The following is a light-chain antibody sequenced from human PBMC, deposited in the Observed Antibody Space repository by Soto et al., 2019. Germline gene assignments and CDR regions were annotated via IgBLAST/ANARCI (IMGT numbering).Light chain of an antibody. J-gene: IGKJ5*01. CDR2: WAS. Sequence: DIVMTQSPDSLAVSLGERATINCKSSQSVLYSSNNKNYLAWYQQKPGQPPKLVIYWASTRESGVPDRFSGSGSVTDFTLTVSSLQAEDVAVYYCQQYYTTPITFRQGTRLEIK. CDR1: QSVLYSSNNKNY. V-gene: IGKV4-1*01. CDR3: QQYYTTPIT.